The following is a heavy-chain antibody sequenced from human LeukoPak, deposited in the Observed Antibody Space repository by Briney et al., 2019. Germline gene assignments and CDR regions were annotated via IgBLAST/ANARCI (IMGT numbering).Heavy chain of an antibody. J-gene: IGHJ4*02. D-gene: IGHD1-26*01. V-gene: IGHV4-59*01. CDR3: ARGGSGTYYHY. Sequence: SETLSLTCTVSGGSITSYHYSWIRQPPGRGLEWIGYIYYSGSTNYNPSLKSRVTISVDTSKNQFSLKLSSVTAADTAVYYCARGGSGTYYHYWGQGTLVTVSS. CDR2: IYYSGST. CDR1: GGSITSYH.